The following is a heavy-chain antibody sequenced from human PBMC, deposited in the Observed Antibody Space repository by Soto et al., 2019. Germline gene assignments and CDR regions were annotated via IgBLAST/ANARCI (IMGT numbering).Heavy chain of an antibody. CDR2: IMPVFRTP. CDR1: GGTFRTAA. Sequence: QVQLEQSGAEVKKPGSSVKVSCKASGGTFRTAAISSVRQAPGQGLEWMGGIMPVFRTPDYAQKFQGRVTITADESTNTAYMELSGLRSDDTAVYYCARDNDRPQLGGNYYYILDVWGQGTTITVSS. CDR3: ARDNDRPQLGGNYYYILDV. D-gene: IGHD2-8*01. V-gene: IGHV1-69*12. J-gene: IGHJ6*02.